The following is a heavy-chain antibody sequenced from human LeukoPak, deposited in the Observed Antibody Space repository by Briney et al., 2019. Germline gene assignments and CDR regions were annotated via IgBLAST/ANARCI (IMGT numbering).Heavy chain of an antibody. V-gene: IGHV4-34*01. D-gene: IGHD2-21*02. J-gene: IGHJ4*02. CDR2: INHSGST. CDR1: GGSFSGYY. Sequence: SETLSLTCAVFGGSFSGYYWSWIRQPPGKRLEWIGEINHSGSTNYNPSLKSRVTISVDTSKNQFSLKLSSVTAADTAVYYCARGGRHIVVVTARPSFDYWGQGTLVTVSS. CDR3: ARGGRHIVVVTARPSFDY.